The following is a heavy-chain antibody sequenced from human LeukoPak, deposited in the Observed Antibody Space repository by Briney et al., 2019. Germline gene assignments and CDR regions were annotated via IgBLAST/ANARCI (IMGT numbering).Heavy chain of an antibody. CDR2: IYYSGST. Sequence: KSSETLSLTCTVSGGSIRNYYWSWIRQPPGKGLEWIGYIYYSGSTNYNPSLKSRVTISVDTSKNQFSLKLSSVTAADTAVYYCARARRLRSNYYYYYMDVWGKGTTVTISS. CDR3: ARARRLRSNYYYYYMDV. D-gene: IGHD4-17*01. CDR1: GGSIRNYY. J-gene: IGHJ6*03. V-gene: IGHV4-59*01.